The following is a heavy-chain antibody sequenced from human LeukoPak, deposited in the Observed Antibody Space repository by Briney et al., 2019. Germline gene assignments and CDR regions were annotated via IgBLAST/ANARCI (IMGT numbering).Heavy chain of an antibody. CDR3: ARDLLRSMVRDGYFDY. CDR1: GFSFSSYS. CDR2: ITLSSNFI. D-gene: IGHD3-10*01. J-gene: IGHJ4*02. Sequence: GGSLRLSCAASGFSFSSYSMSWVRQAPGKGLEWVSSITLSSNFIFYADSVKGRFTISRDNGKNSLYLQMNSLRAEDTAVYYCARDLLRSMVRDGYFDYWGQGTLVTVSS. V-gene: IGHV3-21*01.